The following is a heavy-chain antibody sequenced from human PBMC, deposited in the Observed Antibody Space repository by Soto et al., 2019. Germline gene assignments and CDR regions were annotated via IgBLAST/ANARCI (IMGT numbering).Heavy chain of an antibody. J-gene: IGHJ4*02. CDR2: IWYDGSNK. Sequence: GGSLRLSCAASGFTFSSYGMHWVRQAPGKGLEWVAVIWYDGSNKYYADSVKGRFTISRDNSKNTLYLQMNSLRAEDTAVYYCARTNIIGSGYPIDYWGQGTLVTVSS. V-gene: IGHV3-33*01. CDR1: GFTFSSYG. D-gene: IGHD3-22*01. CDR3: ARTNIIGSGYPIDY.